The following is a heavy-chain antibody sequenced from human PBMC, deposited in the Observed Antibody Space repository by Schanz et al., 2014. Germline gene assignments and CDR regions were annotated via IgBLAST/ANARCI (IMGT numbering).Heavy chain of an antibody. CDR1: GDTFRSYT. Sequence: QVQLVQSGAEVKKPGSSVKVSCKASGDTFRSYTINWVRHAPGQGLEWMGRIIPITGITNYAQKFQGRVTFTADKSTSTAFLEVNSLRSEDTAVYYCARGTRVRTTDFWSGLYYFDYWGQGTLVTVSS. V-gene: IGHV1-69*02. CDR2: IIPITGIT. J-gene: IGHJ4*02. D-gene: IGHD3-3*01. CDR3: ARGTRVRTTDFWSGLYYFDY.